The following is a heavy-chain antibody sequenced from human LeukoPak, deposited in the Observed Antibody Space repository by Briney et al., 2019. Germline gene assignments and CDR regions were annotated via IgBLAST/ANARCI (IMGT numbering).Heavy chain of an antibody. CDR3: ATPPTGTTTTGEYYFDS. CDR2: IIPFFGSA. J-gene: IGHJ4*02. Sequence: GASVKVSCKASGGTFSSYTIAWMRQAPGLGLEWLGGIIPFFGSANYAQKFQGRVTITADESTSTAYMELSSLRSEDTAVYYCATPPTGTTTTGEYYFDSWGQGTLVTVSS. V-gene: IGHV1-69*13. D-gene: IGHD1-1*01. CDR1: GGTFSSYT.